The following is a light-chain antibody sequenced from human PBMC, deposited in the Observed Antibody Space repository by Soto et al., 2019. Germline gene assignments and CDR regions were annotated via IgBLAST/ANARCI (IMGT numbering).Light chain of an antibody. V-gene: IGLV2-8*01. CDR3: TSYAGGNNV. CDR2: EVN. Sequence: QSVLTQPPSASGSLGHSVTISCTGTSSDVGGYNYVSWYQQYPGKVPKLMVYEVNKRPSGVPDRFSGSKSGNTASLTVSGLQAEDEADYYCTSYAGGNNVFGTGTKVTVL. J-gene: IGLJ1*01. CDR1: SSDVGGYNY.